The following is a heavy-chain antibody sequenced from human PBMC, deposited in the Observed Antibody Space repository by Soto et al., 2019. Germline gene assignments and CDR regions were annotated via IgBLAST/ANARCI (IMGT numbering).Heavy chain of an antibody. CDR3: SRSPATVTTLSFVDY. V-gene: IGHV4-31*03. CDR2: IYYSGST. J-gene: IGHJ4*02. CDR1: GGSISSGGYY. D-gene: IGHD4-17*01. Sequence: PSETLSLTSTVSGGSISSGGYYWSWIRQHPGKGLEWIGYIYYSGSTYYNPSLKSRVTISVDTFKNQFSLKLSSVTAAVTAVYYCSRSPATVTTLSFVDYWGQGTLVTVS.